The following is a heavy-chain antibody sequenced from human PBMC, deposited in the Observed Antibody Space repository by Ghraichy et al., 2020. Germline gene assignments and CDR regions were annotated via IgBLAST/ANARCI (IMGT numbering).Heavy chain of an antibody. V-gene: IGHV1-3*04. Sequence: ASVKVSCTASGYTFSGFAIHWVRQAPGQRLEWMGWINTDNGNTQFSQRFQGRVTITRDTSASTAYMELSSLRSEDTAVYYCAREGPELYDSSGYRFLDYWGQGTLVTVSS. J-gene: IGHJ4*02. D-gene: IGHD3-22*01. CDR1: GYTFSGFA. CDR3: AREGPELYDSSGYRFLDY. CDR2: INTDNGNT.